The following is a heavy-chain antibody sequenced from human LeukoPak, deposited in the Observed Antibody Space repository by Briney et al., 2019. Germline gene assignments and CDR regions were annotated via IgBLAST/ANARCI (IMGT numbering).Heavy chain of an antibody. CDR1: GFTFSSYA. D-gene: IGHD6-13*01. Sequence: TGGSLRLSCAASGFTFSSYAMHWVRQAPGKGLEYVSAISSNGGSTYYANSVKGSFTISRDDSKNTLYLQMCSLRAEDMAVYYCARDSSSWYGWGKDAFDIWGQGTMVTVSS. CDR3: ARDSSSWYGWGKDAFDI. CDR2: ISSNGGST. V-gene: IGHV3-64*01. J-gene: IGHJ3*02.